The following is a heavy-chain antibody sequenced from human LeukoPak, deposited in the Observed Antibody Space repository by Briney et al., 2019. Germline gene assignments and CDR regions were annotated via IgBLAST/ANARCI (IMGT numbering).Heavy chain of an antibody. Sequence: ASVKVSCKASGGTLSSYAISWVRQAPGQGLEWMGGIIPIFGTANYAQKFQGRVTITTDESTSTAYMELSSLRSEDTAVYYCARRSGITIFGVVPHDAFDIWGQGTMVTVSS. V-gene: IGHV1-69*05. J-gene: IGHJ3*02. CDR2: IIPIFGTA. CDR1: GGTLSSYA. CDR3: ARRSGITIFGVVPHDAFDI. D-gene: IGHD3-3*01.